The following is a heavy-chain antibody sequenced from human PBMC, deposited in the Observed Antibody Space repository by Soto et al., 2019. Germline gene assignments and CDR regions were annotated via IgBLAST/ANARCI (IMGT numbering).Heavy chain of an antibody. CDR2: ISSSSSYI. J-gene: IGHJ6*02. D-gene: IGHD2-15*01. CDR1: GFTLSSYS. Sequence: GGSLRLSRAASGFTLSSYSMNWVRQASGKGLEWVSSISSSSSYIYYADSVKGRFTISRDNAKNSLYLQMNSLRAEDTAVYYCARSGGGPRDYGMDVWGQGTTVTVSS. V-gene: IGHV3-21*01. CDR3: ARSGGGPRDYGMDV.